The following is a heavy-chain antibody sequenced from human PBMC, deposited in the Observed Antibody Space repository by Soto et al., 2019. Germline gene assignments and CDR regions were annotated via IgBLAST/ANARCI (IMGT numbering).Heavy chain of an antibody. J-gene: IGHJ4*02. D-gene: IGHD4-17*01. Sequence: PSEILSLPLTVVGGSISDFCCRWIRQPPGKGLEWIGYIYYSGSTNYKSSLKSRVTISVDTSKNQFSLKLSSVTAADTAVYYCERDPGYGEPFDSWGQGTLDTVSS. V-gene: IGHV4-59*01. CDR2: IYYSGST. CDR1: GGSISDFC. CDR3: ERDPGYGEPFDS.